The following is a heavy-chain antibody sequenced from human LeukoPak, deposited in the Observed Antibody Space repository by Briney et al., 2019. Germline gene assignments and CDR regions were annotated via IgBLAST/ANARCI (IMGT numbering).Heavy chain of an antibody. V-gene: IGHV3-9*01. CDR3: ASVLTG. CDR1: GFTFENHA. J-gene: IGHJ4*02. CDR2: ISWNSETI. Sequence: GGSLRLSCAASGFTFENHAMHWVRQVPGKGLEWVSGISWNSETIGYADSVKGRFTISRNNAKNSLYLQMNSLRAEDTAVYYCASVLTGWGQGTLVTVSS. D-gene: IGHD5/OR15-5a*01.